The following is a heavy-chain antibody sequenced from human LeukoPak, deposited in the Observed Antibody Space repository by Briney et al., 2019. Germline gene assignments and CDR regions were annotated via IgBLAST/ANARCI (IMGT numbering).Heavy chain of an antibody. J-gene: IGHJ3*01. CDR3: TRETGANYDPGAFDV. Sequence: ASVKVSCKASGYSFTGYYIHWVRQAPGQGLAWMGWINPKSGGTDSAEKFGGRVTMSRDTSVRTSYLEVRRLKSDDTAVYYCTRETGANYDPGAFDVWGQGTMVTVSS. V-gene: IGHV1-2*02. CDR1: GYSFTGYY. CDR2: INPKSGGT. D-gene: IGHD3-3*01.